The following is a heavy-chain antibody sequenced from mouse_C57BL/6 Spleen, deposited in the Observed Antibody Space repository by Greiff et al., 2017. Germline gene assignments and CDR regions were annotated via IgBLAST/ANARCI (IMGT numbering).Heavy chain of an antibody. D-gene: IGHD2-5*01. CDR3: ARSNWPWYFDV. CDR2: ISSGSSTI. CDR1: GFTFSDYG. V-gene: IGHV5-17*01. J-gene: IGHJ1*03. Sequence: EVKLVESGGGLVKPGGSLKLSCAASGFTFSDYGMHWVRQAPEKGLEWVAYISSGSSTIYYADTVKGRFTISRDNAKNTLFLHMTSLRSEDTAMYYCARSNWPWYFDVWGTGTTVTVSS.